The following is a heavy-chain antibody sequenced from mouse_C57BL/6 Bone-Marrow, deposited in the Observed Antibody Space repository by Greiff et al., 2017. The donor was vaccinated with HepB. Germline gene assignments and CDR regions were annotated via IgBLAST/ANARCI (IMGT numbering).Heavy chain of an antibody. CDR3: ARLTPYWYFDV. V-gene: IGHV5-15*01. Sequence: EVQVVESGGGLVQPGGSLKLSCAASGFTFSDYGMAWVRQAPRKGPEWVAFISNLAYSIYYADTVTGRFTISRENAKNTQYLEMSSLRSEDTAMYYCARLTPYWYFDVWGTGTTVTVSS. D-gene: IGHD1-3*01. CDR2: ISNLAYSI. CDR1: GFTFSDYG. J-gene: IGHJ1*03.